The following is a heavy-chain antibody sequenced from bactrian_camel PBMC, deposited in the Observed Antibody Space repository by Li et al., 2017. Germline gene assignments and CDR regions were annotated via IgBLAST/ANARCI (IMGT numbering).Heavy chain of an antibody. D-gene: IGHD7*01. V-gene: IGHV3S53*01. Sequence: HVQLVESGGGSVQAGGSLRLSCQATGTWADRNCLGWFRQIPGKEREGVAAVSLETGDTYYSDAVKGRFAISQEKGKNMVSIHLNSLSLKREDTAMYYCAADFGLGGLGGRSWDYWGQGTQVTVS. J-gene: IGHJ4*01. CDR2: VSLETGDT. CDR1: GTWADRNC. CDR3: AADFGLGGLGGRSWDY.